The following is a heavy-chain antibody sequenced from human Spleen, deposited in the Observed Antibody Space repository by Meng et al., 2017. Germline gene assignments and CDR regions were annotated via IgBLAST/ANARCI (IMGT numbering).Heavy chain of an antibody. CDR1: GFTFSGSA. CDR3: SRQIQGGDYYYFYGMNV. J-gene: IGHJ6*02. V-gene: IGHV3-73*01. CDR2: MRSKANSYAT. Sequence: GESLKISCAASGFTFSGSAMHWVRQASGKGLEWVGRMRSKANSYATAYAASVKGRFTISRDDSKNTAYLQMNSLKTEYTAVYYCSRQIQGGDYYYFYGMNVWAQGPA. D-gene: IGHD6-25*01.